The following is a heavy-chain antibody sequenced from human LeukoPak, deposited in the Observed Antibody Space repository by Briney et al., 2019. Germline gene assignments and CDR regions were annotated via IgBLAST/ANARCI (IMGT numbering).Heavy chain of an antibody. Sequence: SETPSLTCAVYGGSFSGYYWSWIRQPPGKGLEWIGEINHSGSTNYNPSLKSRVTISVDTSKNQFSLKLSSVTAADTAVYYCARGVVPTAIDYYFDYWGQGTLVTVSS. CDR2: INHSGST. J-gene: IGHJ4*02. CDR3: ARGVVPTAIDYYFDY. D-gene: IGHD2-2*02. CDR1: GGSFSGYY. V-gene: IGHV4-34*01.